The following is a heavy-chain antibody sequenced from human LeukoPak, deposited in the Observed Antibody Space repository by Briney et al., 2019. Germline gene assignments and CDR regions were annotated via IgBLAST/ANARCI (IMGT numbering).Heavy chain of an antibody. D-gene: IGHD6-19*01. CDR2: IIPILGIA. Sequence: GASVKVSCKASGGTFSSYAISWVRQAPGQGLEWMGRIIPILGIANYAQKFQGRVTITADKSTSTAYMELSSLRSEDTAVYYCARDPPKYSSGWSLDYWGQGTLVTVSS. V-gene: IGHV1-69*04. CDR1: GGTFSSYA. J-gene: IGHJ4*02. CDR3: ARDPPKYSSGWSLDY.